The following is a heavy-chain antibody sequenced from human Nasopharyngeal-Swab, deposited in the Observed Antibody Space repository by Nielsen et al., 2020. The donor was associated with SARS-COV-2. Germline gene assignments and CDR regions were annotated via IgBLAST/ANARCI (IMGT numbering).Heavy chain of an antibody. Sequence: SETLSLTCTVSGGSINSYYWSWIRQPPGKGLEWIGYIYYSGSTNYNPSLESRVTISVDMSKNQFSLKLSSVTAADTAVYYCAVGRYCSSTSCGGYYYYMDVWGKGTTVTVSS. CDR2: IYYSGST. J-gene: IGHJ6*03. D-gene: IGHD2-2*01. CDR1: GGSINSYY. V-gene: IGHV4-59*01. CDR3: AVGRYCSSTSCGGYYYYMDV.